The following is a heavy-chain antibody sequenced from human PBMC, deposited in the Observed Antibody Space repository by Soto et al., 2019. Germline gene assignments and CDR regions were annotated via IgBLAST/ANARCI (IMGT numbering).Heavy chain of an antibody. CDR1: GFSLSTTGVG. J-gene: IGHJ6*02. V-gene: IGHV2-5*02. CDR2: IYWVDVN. D-gene: IGHD2-21*02. CDR3: VQIRCGGDCLQSYSSHSYYGLDV. Sequence: QITLKESGPTRVKPTQTLAQTCSLSGFSLSTTGVGVGWIRLPPRKAMEWLALIYWVDVNRYNPSLNSRLTITKDTSKNLLVLAMANMDPVDTATYYCVQIRCGGDCLQSYSSHSYYGLDVWGQGTTVTVSS.